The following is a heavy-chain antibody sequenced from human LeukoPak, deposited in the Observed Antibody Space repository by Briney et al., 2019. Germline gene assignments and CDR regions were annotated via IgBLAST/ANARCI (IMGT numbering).Heavy chain of an antibody. D-gene: IGHD6-6*01. V-gene: IGHV4-4*07. J-gene: IGHJ4*02. Sequence: SETLSLTCTVSGGSISSYYWSWIRQPAGKGLEWIGRIYTSGSTNYNPPLKSRVTMSVDTSKNQFSLKLSSVTAADTAVYYCASGSIAARTYYFDYWGQGTLVTVSS. CDR3: ASGSIAARTYYFDY. CDR2: IYTSGST. CDR1: GGSISSYY.